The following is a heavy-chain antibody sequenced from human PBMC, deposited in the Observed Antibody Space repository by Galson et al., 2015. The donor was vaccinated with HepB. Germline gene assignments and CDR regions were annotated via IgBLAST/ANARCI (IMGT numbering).Heavy chain of an antibody. V-gene: IGHV2-5*01. CDR3: AHRQRRAASGYLALFGS. CDR2: IYWSDDK. CDR1: GFSLTTNGVG. J-gene: IGHJ4*02. D-gene: IGHD3-9*01. Sequence: PALVKPTQTVTLPCSFSGFSLTTNGVGVGWVRQPPGKALEWLASIYWSDDKHYSPSLKTRLTIAKDTSKNQVVLTMTNMDPVDTATYYCAHRQRRAASGYLALFGSWGQGTLVTVSS.